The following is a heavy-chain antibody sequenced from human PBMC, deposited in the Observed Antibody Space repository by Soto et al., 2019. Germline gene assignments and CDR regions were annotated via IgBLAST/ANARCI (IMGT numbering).Heavy chain of an antibody. J-gene: IGHJ4*02. Sequence: EVQLLESGGGLVQPGGSLRLSCATSGFTFSSYAMSWVHQAPGKRLEWVSAISGSGGSTYYADSVKGRFTISRDNSKNTLYLQMNSLRAEDTAVYYCAKDWLAVRGEPPTDWGQGTLVTVSS. CDR3: AKDWLAVRGEPPTD. V-gene: IGHV3-23*01. CDR1: GFTFSSYA. D-gene: IGHD3-10*01. CDR2: ISGSGGST.